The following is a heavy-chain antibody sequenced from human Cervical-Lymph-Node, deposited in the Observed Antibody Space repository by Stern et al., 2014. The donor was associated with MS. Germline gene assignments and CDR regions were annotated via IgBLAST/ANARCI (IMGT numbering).Heavy chain of an antibody. D-gene: IGHD5-12*01. CDR3: ARLGSGYDSSYLDF. CDR2: IIPIFGTA. V-gene: IGHV1-69*01. Sequence: VPLVESGSEAKKPGSSVKVSCKVSGGTFSTYKISWVRQAPGQGLEWMGAIIPIFGTADYAQKFQDRVTIIADESTSEVHMELISLRSEDTGVYYCARLGSGYDSSYLDFWGQGTLVTVSS. J-gene: IGHJ4*02. CDR1: GGTFSTYK.